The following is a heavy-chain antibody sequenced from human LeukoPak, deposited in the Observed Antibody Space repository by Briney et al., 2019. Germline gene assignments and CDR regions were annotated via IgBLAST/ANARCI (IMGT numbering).Heavy chain of an antibody. CDR3: ARDVNVRRGYSGYDSPYYYYGMDV. CDR2: IIPILGIA. V-gene: IGHV1-69*10. D-gene: IGHD5-12*01. CDR1: GGTFSSYA. Sequence: VASVKVSCKSSGGTFSSYAISWVRQAPGQGLEWMGGIIPILGIANYAQKFQGRVTITVDKSTSTAYMELSSLRSEDTAVYYCARDVNVRRGYSGYDSPYYYYGMDVWGQGTTVTVSS. J-gene: IGHJ6*02.